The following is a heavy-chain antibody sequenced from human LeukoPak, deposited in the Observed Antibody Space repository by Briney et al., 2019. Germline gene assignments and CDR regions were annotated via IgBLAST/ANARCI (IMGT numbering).Heavy chain of an antibody. CDR2: ISAYNGNT. CDR1: GYTFTSYG. Sequence: GASVKVSCKASGYTFTSYGISWVRQAPGQGLEWMGWISAYNGNTNYAQKLQGRVTMTTDTSTSTAYMELRSLRSDDTAVYYCARGVLRVLEWEYMDVWGKGTTVTVSS. D-gene: IGHD3-3*01. V-gene: IGHV1-18*01. CDR3: ARGVLRVLEWEYMDV. J-gene: IGHJ6*03.